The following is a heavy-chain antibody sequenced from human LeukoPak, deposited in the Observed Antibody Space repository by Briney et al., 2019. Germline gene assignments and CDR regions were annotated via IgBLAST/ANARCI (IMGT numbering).Heavy chain of an antibody. J-gene: IGHJ4*02. V-gene: IGHV4-34*01. Sequence: SETLSLTCAVYGGSFSGYYWSWIRQPSGKGLEWIGEINHSGSTNYNPSLKSRVTISVDTSKNQFSLKLSSVTAADTAVYYCARSGEGNDFDYWGQGTLVTVSS. CDR2: INHSGST. D-gene: IGHD3-10*01. CDR1: GGSFSGYY. CDR3: ARSGEGNDFDY.